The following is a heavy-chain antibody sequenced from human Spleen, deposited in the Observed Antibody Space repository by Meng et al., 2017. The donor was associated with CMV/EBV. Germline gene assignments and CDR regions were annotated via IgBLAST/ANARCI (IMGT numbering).Heavy chain of an antibody. CDR2: VNTYKGDT. Sequence: ASVKVSCKASGYTFTDCYMHWVRQAPGQGLEWMGWVNTYKGDTTYAQKFQGRLTLNTDTSASTAYMDLRSLRSDDTALYFCARDGYNWGFFDFWGQGTQVTVSS. J-gene: IGHJ4*02. CDR3: ARDGYNWGFFDF. D-gene: IGHD5-24*01. V-gene: IGHV1-2*02. CDR1: GYTFTDCY.